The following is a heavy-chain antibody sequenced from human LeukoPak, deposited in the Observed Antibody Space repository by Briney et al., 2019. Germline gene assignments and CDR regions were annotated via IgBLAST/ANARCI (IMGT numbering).Heavy chain of an antibody. J-gene: IGHJ6*02. Sequence: GGSLRLSCAASGFTFSSYDMHWVRQATGKGLEWVSAIGTAGDTYYPGSVKGRFTISRENAKNSLYLQMNSLRAGDTAVYYCARVLGIESSDDYYGMDVWGQGTTVTVSS. CDR2: IGTAGDT. V-gene: IGHV3-13*01. CDR1: GFTFSSYD. CDR3: ARVLGIESSDDYYGMDV. D-gene: IGHD1-26*01.